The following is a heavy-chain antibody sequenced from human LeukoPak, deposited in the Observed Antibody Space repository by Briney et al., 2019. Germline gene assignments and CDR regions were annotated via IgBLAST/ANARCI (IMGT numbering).Heavy chain of an antibody. V-gene: IGHV3-74*01. J-gene: IGHJ4*02. CDR3: ARGPFPLEWLSTPAFDY. D-gene: IGHD3-3*01. CDR2: INSDGSST. Sequence: GGSLRLSCAASGFTFSSYWMHWVRQAPGKGLVWVSRINSDGSSTSYADSVKGRFTISRDNAKNTLYLQMNSLRAEDTAVYYCARGPFPLEWLSTPAFDYWGQGTLVTVSS. CDR1: GFTFSSYW.